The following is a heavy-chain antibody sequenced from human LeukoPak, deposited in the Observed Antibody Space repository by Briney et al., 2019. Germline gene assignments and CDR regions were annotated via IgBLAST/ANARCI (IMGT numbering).Heavy chain of an antibody. CDR3: ARGGDYGDESDY. CDR2: ISSSGGST. D-gene: IGHD4-17*01. Sequence: ASVKVSCKASGYTFTSYYIHWVRQAPGQGLEWMGIISSSGGSTSYTQKFQGRVTMTTDTSTSTAYMELRSLRSDDTAVYYCARGGDYGDESDYWGQGTLVTVSS. V-gene: IGHV1-46*01. J-gene: IGHJ4*02. CDR1: GYTFTSYY.